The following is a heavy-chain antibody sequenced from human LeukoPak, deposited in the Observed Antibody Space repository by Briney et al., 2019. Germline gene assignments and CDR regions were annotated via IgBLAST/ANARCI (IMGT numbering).Heavy chain of an antibody. CDR3: ARSVAIRNKNYYYYYGMDV. D-gene: IGHD2-2*02. CDR2: IKQDGSEK. Sequence: GGSLRLSCAASGFTFSSYWMSWVRQAPGKGLEWVANIKQDGSEKYYVDSVKGRFTISRDNAKNSLYLQMNSLRAEDTAVYYCARSVAIRNKNYYYYYGMDVWGQGTTVTVSS. CDR1: GFTFSSYW. J-gene: IGHJ6*02. V-gene: IGHV3-7*01.